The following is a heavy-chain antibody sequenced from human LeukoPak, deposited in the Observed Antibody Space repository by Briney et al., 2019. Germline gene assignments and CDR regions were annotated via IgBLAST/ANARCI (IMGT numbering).Heavy chain of an antibody. D-gene: IGHD4-17*01. J-gene: IGHJ5*02. CDR1: DYTFTSYG. CDR3: AREFDHDYGDWFDP. CDR2: ISAYNGNT. Sequence: ASVKVSCKASDYTFTSYGISWVRQAPGQGLEWMGWISAYNGNTNYAQKLQGRVTMTTDTSTSTAYMELRSLRSDDTAVYYCAREFDHDYGDWFDPWGQGTLVTVSS. V-gene: IGHV1-18*01.